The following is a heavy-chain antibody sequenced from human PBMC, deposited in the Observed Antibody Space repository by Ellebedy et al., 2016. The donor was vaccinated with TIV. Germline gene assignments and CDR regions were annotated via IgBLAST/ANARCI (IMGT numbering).Heavy chain of an antibody. J-gene: IGHJ3*02. CDR3: ARAKDLMAADAFDI. CDR1: GGSFSGYY. D-gene: IGHD2-8*01. V-gene: IGHV4-34*01. CDR2: INHSGST. Sequence: SETLSLXXAVYGGSFSGYYWSWIRQPPGKGLEWIGEINHSGSTNYNPSLKSRVTISVDTSKNQFSLKLSSVTAADTAVYYCARAKDLMAADAFDIWGQGTMVTVSS.